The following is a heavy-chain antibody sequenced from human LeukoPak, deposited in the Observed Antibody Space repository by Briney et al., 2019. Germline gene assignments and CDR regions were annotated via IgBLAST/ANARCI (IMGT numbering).Heavy chain of an antibody. J-gene: IGHJ3*02. D-gene: IGHD2-15*01. CDR1: GGSISSYY. CDR3: ARDHYCSGGSCYSGDFAFDI. CDR2: IYYSGST. V-gene: IGHV4-59*01. Sequence: PSETLSLTCTVSGGSISSYYWSWIRQPPGKGLEWIGYIYYSGSTNYNPSLKSRVTISLDTSKNHFSLKLSSVTAADTAVYYCARDHYCSGGSCYSGDFAFDIWGQGTMVTVSS.